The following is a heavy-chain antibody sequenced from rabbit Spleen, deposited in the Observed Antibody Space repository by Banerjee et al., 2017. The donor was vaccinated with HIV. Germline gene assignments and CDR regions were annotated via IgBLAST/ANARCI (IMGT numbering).Heavy chain of an antibody. CDR3: ARDLVAVIGWNFYL. D-gene: IGHD1-1*01. V-gene: IGHV1S45*01. CDR1: GVSLNDKDV. Sequence: EQLEESGGGLVKPEGSLTLTCKASGVSLNDKDVMCWVRQAPGKGLEWIACINIVTGKSVYASWAEGRFIMSRTSSTTVTLQMTSLTAADTATYFCARDLVAVIGWNFYLWGPGTLVTVS. J-gene: IGHJ4*01. CDR2: INIVTGKS.